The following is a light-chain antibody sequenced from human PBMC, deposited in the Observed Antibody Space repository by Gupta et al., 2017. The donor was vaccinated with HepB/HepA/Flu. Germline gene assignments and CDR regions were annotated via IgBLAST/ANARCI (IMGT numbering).Light chain of an antibody. Sequence: DIQMTQPPSSVSASVGDTVTITCRASQGISWLAWYQQKPGKAPNLLLCAASTLQSGVPSRFSGSGSATTFTLTISSRQPEDYATYYCQQGNSFPITFGQGTRVEIK. CDR1: QGISW. V-gene: IGKV1D-12*01. J-gene: IGKJ5*01. CDR3: QQGNSFPIT. CDR2: AAS.